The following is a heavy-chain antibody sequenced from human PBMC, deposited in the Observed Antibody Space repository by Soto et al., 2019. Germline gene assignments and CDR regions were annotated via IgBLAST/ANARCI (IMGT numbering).Heavy chain of an antibody. Sequence: QVQLQQWGAGLLKPSETLSLTCAVYGGSFSGYYWSWIRQPPGKGLEWIGEINHSGSTNYNPSLTRRLTLTVDTSRNQFSLKLSFGAAADTAVYYCARSGDCSGGSCYAISGNAFDIWGQGTMVTVSS. V-gene: IGHV4-34*01. CDR1: GGSFSGYY. CDR2: INHSGST. CDR3: ARSGDCSGGSCYAISGNAFDI. D-gene: IGHD2-15*01. J-gene: IGHJ3*02.